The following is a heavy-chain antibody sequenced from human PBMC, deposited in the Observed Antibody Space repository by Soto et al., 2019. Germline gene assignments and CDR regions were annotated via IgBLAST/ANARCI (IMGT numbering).Heavy chain of an antibody. Sequence: SQTLSLTCAISADGVSSNSAAWNWIRPSPSRGPAWLGRTYYRSKWYNDYAVSVKSRITINPDTSKNQFSLQLNSVTPEDTAVYYCASSGVSGTIRLFGMDVWGQGTTDTAFS. V-gene: IGHV6-1*01. J-gene: IGHJ6*01. CDR2: TYYRSKWYN. D-gene: IGHD6-13*01. CDR1: ADGVSSNSAA. CDR3: ASSGVSGTIRLFGMDV.